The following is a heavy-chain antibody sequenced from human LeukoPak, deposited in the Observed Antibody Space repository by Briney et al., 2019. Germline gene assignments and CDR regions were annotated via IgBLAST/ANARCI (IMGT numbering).Heavy chain of an antibody. J-gene: IGHJ5*02. Sequence: ASVKVSCKASGFTFTTSAVQWVRQARGQRLEWIGWIVVGSGNTNYAQKFQERVTITRDMSTSTAYMELSSVTAADTAVYYCASARQWYYYGSGPTDNWFDPWGQGTLVTVSS. D-gene: IGHD3-10*01. CDR1: GFTFTTSA. V-gene: IGHV1-58*01. CDR2: IVVGSGNT. CDR3: ASARQWYYYGSGPTDNWFDP.